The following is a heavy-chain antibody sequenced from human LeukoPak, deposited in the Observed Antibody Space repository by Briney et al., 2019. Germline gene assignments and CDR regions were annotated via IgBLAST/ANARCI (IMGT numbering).Heavy chain of an antibody. V-gene: IGHV3-7*03. D-gene: IGHD3-10*01. Sequence: GGSLRLSCAASGFTFSSYWMSWVRQAPGKGLEWVANIKQDGSEKYYVDSVKGRFTISRDNAKNSLYLQMNSLRAEDTAVYYCARADTMVRGVLPYDYYYMDVWGKGTTATVS. CDR2: IKQDGSEK. CDR3: ARADTMVRGVLPYDYYYMDV. CDR1: GFTFSSYW. J-gene: IGHJ6*03.